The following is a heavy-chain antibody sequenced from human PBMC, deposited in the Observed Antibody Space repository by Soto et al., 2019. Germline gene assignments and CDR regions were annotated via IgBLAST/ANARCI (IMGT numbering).Heavy chain of an antibody. CDR2: IYHTGST. CDR1: GGSISSSGFS. J-gene: IGHJ4*02. CDR3: ARRDDFWSGYSIDY. D-gene: IGHD3-3*01. V-gene: IGHV4-30-2*01. Sequence: PSETLSLTCTVSGGSISSSGFSWSWIRQPPGKGLEWIGYIYHTGSTYYSPSLKSRLTMSVDTSKNQFSLKLTSVTAADTAVYYCARRDDFWSGYSIDYWGLGPLVTVYS.